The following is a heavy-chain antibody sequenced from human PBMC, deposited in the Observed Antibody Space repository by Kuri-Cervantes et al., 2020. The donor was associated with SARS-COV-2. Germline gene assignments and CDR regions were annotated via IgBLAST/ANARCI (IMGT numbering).Heavy chain of an antibody. D-gene: IGHD4-11*01. J-gene: IGHJ5*02. V-gene: IGHV4-34*01. Sequence: SQTLSLTCAVYGGSFSDYYWSWIRQPPGKGLEWIGEINHSGSTNYNPSPKSRVTISVDTSKNQFSLKLSSVTAADTAVYYCVRLFGALTTVTTDWFDPWGQGTLVTVSS. CDR2: INHSGST. CDR3: VRLFGALTTVTTDWFDP. CDR1: GGSFSDYY.